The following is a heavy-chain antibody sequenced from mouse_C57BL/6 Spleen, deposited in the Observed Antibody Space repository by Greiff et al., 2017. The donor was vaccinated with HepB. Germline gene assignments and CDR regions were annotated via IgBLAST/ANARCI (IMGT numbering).Heavy chain of an antibody. Sequence: QVQLQQPGAELVMPGASVKLSCKASGYTFTSYWMHWVKQRPGQGLEWIGEIDPSDSYTNYNQKFKGKSTLTVDKSSSTAYMQLSSLTSEDSAVYYCARSHYYGSDYWGQGTTLTVSS. CDR3: ARSHYYGSDY. V-gene: IGHV1-69*01. D-gene: IGHD1-1*01. CDR2: IDPSDSYT. J-gene: IGHJ2*01. CDR1: GYTFTSYW.